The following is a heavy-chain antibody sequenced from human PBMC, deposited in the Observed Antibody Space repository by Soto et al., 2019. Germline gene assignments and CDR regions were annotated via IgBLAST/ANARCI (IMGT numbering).Heavy chain of an antibody. CDR3: AREMMDYGEYYFDY. D-gene: IGHD4-17*01. J-gene: IGHJ4*02. CDR2: ISYDGSNK. Sequence: PGGSLRLSCAASGFTFSSYAMHWVRQAPGKGLEWVAVISYDGSNKYYADSVKGRFTISRDNSKNTLYLQMNSLRAEDTAVYYCAREMMDYGEYYFDYCGQGTLVTVSS. CDR1: GFTFSSYA. V-gene: IGHV3-30-3*01.